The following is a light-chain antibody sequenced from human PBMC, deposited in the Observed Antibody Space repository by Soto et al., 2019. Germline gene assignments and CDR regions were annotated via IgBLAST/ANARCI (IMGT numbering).Light chain of an antibody. J-gene: IGKJ4*01. CDR2: GAS. Sequence: DSVLTQSPGTLSLSPGERATLSCRASQSVTSNYLAWYQQKPGQAPRLLIHGASSRATGIPDRFSGSGSGTDFTLTISRLEPEDFVVYYCQQYSRSPLTFGGGTKVEIK. CDR3: QQYSRSPLT. CDR1: QSVTSNY. V-gene: IGKV3-20*01.